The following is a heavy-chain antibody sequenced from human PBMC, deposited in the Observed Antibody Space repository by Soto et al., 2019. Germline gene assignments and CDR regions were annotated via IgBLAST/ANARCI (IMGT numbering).Heavy chain of an antibody. CDR1: GGSFSCYY. V-gene: IGHV4-34*01. D-gene: IGHD3-16*02. CDR2: INHIGET. Sequence: SETLSLTCAVYGGSFSCYYWSWIRQPPGKGLEWIGEINHIGETFYNPSLKSRVTISIDTSKNHFSSNLTSVTAADTAIYYCARHGSFWGQGALVTVSS. CDR3: ARHGSF. J-gene: IGHJ1*01.